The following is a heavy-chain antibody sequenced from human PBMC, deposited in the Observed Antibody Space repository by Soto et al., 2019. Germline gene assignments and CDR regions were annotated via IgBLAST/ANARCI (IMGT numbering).Heavy chain of an antibody. CDR3: ASELEGAFDG. J-gene: IGHJ3*01. Sequence: QVQLVQSGAEVKKPGSSVKVSCRTSGGTSYAVDWVRQAPGQGLEWMGGIIPMLGTTNYAENFQGRVTITADESASTAYMELRSLRSDDTGVYYCASELEGAFDGWGQGTTVTVSA. D-gene: IGHD1-1*01. V-gene: IGHV1-69*01. CDR2: IIPMLGTT. CDR1: GGTSYA.